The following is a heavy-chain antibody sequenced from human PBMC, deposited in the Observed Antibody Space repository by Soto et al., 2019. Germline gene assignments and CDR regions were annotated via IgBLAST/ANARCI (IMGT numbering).Heavy chain of an antibody. CDR1: GFTFSTYA. D-gene: IGHD1-26*01. J-gene: IGHJ4*02. CDR3: ARRGSGSYYDY. V-gene: IGHV3-23*01. CDR2: FGGSGGST. Sequence: EVQLLESGGGLLQPGGSWKPPVAASGFTFSTYAWRWFRQAPGKGLEWVSAFGGSGGSTYYADSVKGRFTISRDNSKNTLYLQMNSLRAEDTAVYYCARRGSGSYYDYWGQGTLVTVSS.